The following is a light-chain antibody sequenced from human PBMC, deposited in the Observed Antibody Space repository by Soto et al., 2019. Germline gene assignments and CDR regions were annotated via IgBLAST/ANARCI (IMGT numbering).Light chain of an antibody. V-gene: IGLV2-8*01. Sequence: QSALTQPPSASGSPGQSVTIPCTGTSSDVGGYDHVSWYQQHPGKAPKLMIYGVTKRPAGVPDRFSGSKSGNTASLTVSGLQAEDEADYYCSSDAGNYNYVFGTGTKVTVL. CDR1: SSDVGGYDH. J-gene: IGLJ1*01. CDR2: GVT. CDR3: SSDAGNYNYV.